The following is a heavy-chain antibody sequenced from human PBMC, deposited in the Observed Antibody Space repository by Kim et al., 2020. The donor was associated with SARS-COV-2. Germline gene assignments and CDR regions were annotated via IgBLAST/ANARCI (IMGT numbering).Heavy chain of an antibody. V-gene: IGHV3-15*01. Sequence: GGSLRLSCAASGFTFSNAWMNWVRQAPGKGLEWVGRIKSKPDGETRDYAAPVKGRFTISRDDSKNTLYLQMSSLKTEDTAVYYCTTAHSGFDFSQWGQGTLVIVSS. CDR1: GFTFSNAW. CDR2: IKSKPDGETR. J-gene: IGHJ4*02. CDR3: TTAHSGFDFSQ. D-gene: IGHD5-12*01.